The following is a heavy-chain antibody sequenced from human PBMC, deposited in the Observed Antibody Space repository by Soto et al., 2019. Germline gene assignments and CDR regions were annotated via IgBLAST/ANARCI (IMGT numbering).Heavy chain of an antibody. CDR3: ARDPSSFLGRVYGMDV. V-gene: IGHV1-2*02. J-gene: IGHJ6*02. CDR1: GYSFTGHY. CDR2: VNLNTGGT. Sequence: QVQPVQSGAEVKKPGDSVKVSCKASGYSFTGHYMHWVRRAPGQGLAWMGWVNLNTGGTDYAQEFQGRVTMTTATSIRTVYLEVTRRKFDDTAIYYCARDPSSFLGRVYGMDVWGQGTAVTVSS. D-gene: IGHD3-16*01.